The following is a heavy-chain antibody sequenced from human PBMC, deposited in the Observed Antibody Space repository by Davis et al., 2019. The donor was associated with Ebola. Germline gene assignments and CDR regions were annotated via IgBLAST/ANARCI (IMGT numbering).Heavy chain of an antibody. D-gene: IGHD3-3*01. J-gene: IGHJ5*02. CDR2: IYYGGST. CDR3: AKEALRFSRSTLAWFDP. V-gene: IGHV4-59*12. Sequence: SETLSLTCTVSGGSISSYYWSWIRQPPGKGLEWIGYIYYGGSTNYNPSLKSRVTISVDTSKNQFSLNMYSMTAADTAVYYCAKEALRFSRSTLAWFDPWGQGILVTVSS. CDR1: GGSISSYY.